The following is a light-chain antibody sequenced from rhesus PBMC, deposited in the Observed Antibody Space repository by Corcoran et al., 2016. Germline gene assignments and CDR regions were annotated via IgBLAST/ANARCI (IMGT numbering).Light chain of an antibody. CDR2: KAS. CDR3: QHGYGTPLT. Sequence: DIQMTQSPSSLSASVGDRVTITCRASENVNNYLNWYQQKQGKAPKLLIYKASPLKSGVPSRFSGGGSGTDYTFTISSLQPEDVAACYCQHGYGTPLTFGGGTKVEIK. V-gene: IGKV1-74*01. J-gene: IGKJ4*01. CDR1: ENVNNY.